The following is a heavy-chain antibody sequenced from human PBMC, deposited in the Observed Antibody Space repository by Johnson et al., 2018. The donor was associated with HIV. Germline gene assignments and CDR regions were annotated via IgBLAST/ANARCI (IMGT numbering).Heavy chain of an antibody. D-gene: IGHD1-1*01. Sequence: EVKLLESGGGLVQPGGSLRLSCAASGFTFSSYDMNWVRQAPGKGLEWVSGIPGINDSGQYADSVKGRFTISRDNSKNTLYLQMNSLRAEDTAVYYCAKGIMNWDDDAFDVWGLGTMVTVSS. CDR3: AKGIMNWDDDAFDV. V-gene: IGHV3-23*01. CDR1: GFTFSSYD. J-gene: IGHJ3*01. CDR2: IPGINDSG.